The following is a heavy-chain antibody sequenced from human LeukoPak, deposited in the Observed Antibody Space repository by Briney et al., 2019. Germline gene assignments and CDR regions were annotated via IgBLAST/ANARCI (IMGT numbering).Heavy chain of an antibody. J-gene: IGHJ4*02. V-gene: IGHV4-4*02. D-gene: IGHD2-2*01. Sequence: SGTLSLTCTIFGGSINSSNWWNWVRQSPGKGLEWIGEIFRSGETNYNSSLESRLTISVDRTKNQFSLRLNSVTAADTAVYYCVRESCSSTSCQKGYAYWGQGTLVTVSS. CDR2: IFRSGET. CDR3: VRESCSSTSCQKGYAY. CDR1: GGSINSSNW.